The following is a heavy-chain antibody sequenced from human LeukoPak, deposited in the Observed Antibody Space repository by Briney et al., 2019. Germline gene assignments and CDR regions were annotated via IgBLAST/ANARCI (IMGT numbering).Heavy chain of an antibody. CDR3: ARFSGYNSFDY. V-gene: IGHV1-2*02. CDR2: INPNSGST. CDR1: GYTFTGYY. Sequence: ASVKVSCKASGYTFTGYYMHWVRQAPGQGLEWMGWINPNSGSTNYAQKFQGRVTMTRDTSISTAYMELSRLRSDDTAVYYCARFSGYNSFDYWGQGPLVTVSS. J-gene: IGHJ4*02. D-gene: IGHD5-12*01.